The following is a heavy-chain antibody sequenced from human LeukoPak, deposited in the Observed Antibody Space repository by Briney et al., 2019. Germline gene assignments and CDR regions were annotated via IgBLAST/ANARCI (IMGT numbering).Heavy chain of an antibody. V-gene: IGHV4-4*07. CDR1: GGSISSYY. CDR2: IYTSGST. CDR3: ARERAYYDFWSGYFNSGYYFMDV. D-gene: IGHD3-3*01. J-gene: IGHJ6*03. Sequence: SETLSLTCTVSGGSISSYYWSWIRQPAGKGLEWIGRIYTSGSTNYNPSLKIRITMSVDTSKNRFSLKISSVTGADTAVYYCARERAYYDFWSGYFNSGYYFMDVWGKGTTVTVSS.